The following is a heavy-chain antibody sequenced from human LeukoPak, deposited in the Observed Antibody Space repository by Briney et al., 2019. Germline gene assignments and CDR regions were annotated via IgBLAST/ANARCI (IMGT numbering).Heavy chain of an antibody. Sequence: SSETLSLTRAVSGDSIGTSSYYWGWIRQPQGKGLEWIGSMYYNGNTYYNPSLKSRVTISVDTSKNQFSLKLGSVTAADTAVYYCAGTGIAVAGIFDYWGQGTLVTVSS. J-gene: IGHJ4*02. CDR3: AGTGIAVAGIFDY. V-gene: IGHV4-39*01. CDR1: GDSIGTSSYY. D-gene: IGHD6-19*01. CDR2: MYYNGNT.